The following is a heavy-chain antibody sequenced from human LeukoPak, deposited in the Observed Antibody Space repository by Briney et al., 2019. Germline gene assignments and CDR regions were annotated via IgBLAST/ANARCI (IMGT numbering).Heavy chain of an antibody. CDR3: ARGRGSS. CDR1: GFTFTSYV. V-gene: IGHV3-48*02. D-gene: IGHD2-21*01. J-gene: IGHJ5*02. CDR2: IGTRGTAM. Sequence: GGSLRLSCAASGFTFTSYVMNWVRQPPGKGLEWISYIGTRGTAMYYADSVKGRFTISRDNAKNSLYLQMNSLRDEDTAIYYCARGRGSSWGQGTLVTVSS.